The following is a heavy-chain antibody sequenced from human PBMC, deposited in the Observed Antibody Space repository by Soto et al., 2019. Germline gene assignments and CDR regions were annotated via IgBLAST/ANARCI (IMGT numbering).Heavy chain of an antibody. CDR1: GGSISSYY. V-gene: IGHV4-59*01. CDR2: IYYSGST. Sequence: SETLSLTCTVSGGSISSYYWSWIRQPPGKGLEWIGYIYYSGSTNYNPSLKSRVTISVDTSKNQFSLKLSSVTAADTAVYYCARAAYYDILTGSRGLYYYYYYGMDVWGQGTTVTVSS. CDR3: ARAAYYDILTGSRGLYYYYYYGMDV. J-gene: IGHJ6*02. D-gene: IGHD3-9*01.